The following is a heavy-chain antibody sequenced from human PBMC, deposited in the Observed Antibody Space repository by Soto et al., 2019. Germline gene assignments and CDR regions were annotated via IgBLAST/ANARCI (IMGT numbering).Heavy chain of an antibody. CDR3: ARCSSYGFVWFYYYAMDV. Sequence: EVQLVESGGGAVQPGGSLRLSCVVSGFMYTKHWMGWVRQVPGKGLEWLANINEDGSEKNYVDSVKGRFTISRDNAKNSLYLQMSSLRPEDTAVYYCARCSSYGFVWFYYYAMDVWGQGTAVTVSS. J-gene: IGHJ6*02. V-gene: IGHV3-7*01. CDR2: INEDGSEK. CDR1: GFMYTKHW. D-gene: IGHD5-18*01.